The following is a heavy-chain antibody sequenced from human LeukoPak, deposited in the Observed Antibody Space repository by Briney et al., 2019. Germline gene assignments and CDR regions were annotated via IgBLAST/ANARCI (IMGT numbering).Heavy chain of an antibody. CDR2: ISYDGSNK. Sequence: GGSLRLSCAASGFTFSGHGMHWVRQAPGKGLEWVAVISYDGSNKYYADSVKGRFTISRDNSKNTLYLQMNSLRAEDTAVYYCARGGAFDIWGQGTMVTVSS. D-gene: IGHD3-16*01. V-gene: IGHV3-30*19. CDR1: GFTFSGHG. J-gene: IGHJ3*02. CDR3: ARGGAFDI.